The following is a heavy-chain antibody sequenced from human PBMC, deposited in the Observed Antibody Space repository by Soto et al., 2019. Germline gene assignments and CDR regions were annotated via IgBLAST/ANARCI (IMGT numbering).Heavy chain of an antibody. V-gene: IGHV1-69*13. J-gene: IGHJ6*02. D-gene: IGHD6-19*01. CDR1: GGTFSNSG. Sequence: GASVKVSCKASGGTFSNSGISWVRQAPGQGLEWMGGIIPIFDTTNYAQKLQGRITIIADESTNTVYMELSNLRSADTGVYYCARDGTAYIAVASYYYYYGMDVWGQGTTVTVSS. CDR3: ARDGTAYIAVASYYYYYGMDV. CDR2: IIPIFDTT.